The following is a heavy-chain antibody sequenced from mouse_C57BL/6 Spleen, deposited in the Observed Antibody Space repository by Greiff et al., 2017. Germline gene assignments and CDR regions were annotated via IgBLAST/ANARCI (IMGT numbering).Heavy chain of an antibody. J-gene: IGHJ2*01. CDR2: INPYNGGT. Sequence: EVQLQQSGPVLVKPGASVKMSCKASGYTFTDYYMNWVKQSHGKSLEWIGVINPYNGGTSYNQKFKGKATLTVDKSSSTAYMELNSLTSEDSAVYYCARSLYDGYYPYYFDCWGQGTTLTVSS. D-gene: IGHD2-3*01. CDR3: ARSLYDGYYPYYFDC. CDR1: GYTFTDYY. V-gene: IGHV1-19*01.